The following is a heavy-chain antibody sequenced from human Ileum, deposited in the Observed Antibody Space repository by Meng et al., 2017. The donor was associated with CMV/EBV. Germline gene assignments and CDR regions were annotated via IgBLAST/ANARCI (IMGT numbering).Heavy chain of an antibody. CDR2: ISSSSSTI. Sequence: GVLKISCAASGFTFSSYSMNWVRQAPGKGLEWVSYISSSSSTIYYADSVKGRFTISRDNAKNSLYLQMNSLRAEDTAVYYCARERIVVVPAAIESYYYYGMDVWGQGTTVTVSS. V-gene: IGHV3-48*04. J-gene: IGHJ6*02. D-gene: IGHD2-2*01. CDR3: ARERIVVVPAAIESYYYYGMDV. CDR1: GFTFSSYS.